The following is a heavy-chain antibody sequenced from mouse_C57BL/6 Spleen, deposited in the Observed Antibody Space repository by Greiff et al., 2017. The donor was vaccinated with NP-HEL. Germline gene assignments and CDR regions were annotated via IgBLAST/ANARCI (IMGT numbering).Heavy chain of an antibody. CDR1: GFNIKNTY. J-gene: IGHJ2*01. V-gene: IGHV14-3*01. Sequence: EVQLVESVAELVRPGASVKLSCTASGFNIKNTYMHWVKQRPEQGLEWIGRIDPANGNTKYAPKFQGKATITADTSSNTAYLQLSSLTSEDTAIYYCALDSSGYVGYFDYWGQGTTLTVSS. D-gene: IGHD3-2*02. CDR3: ALDSSGYVGYFDY. CDR2: IDPANGNT.